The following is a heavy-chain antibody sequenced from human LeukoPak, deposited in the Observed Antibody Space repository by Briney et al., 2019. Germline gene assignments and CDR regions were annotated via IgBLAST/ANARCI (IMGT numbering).Heavy chain of an antibody. Sequence: SETLSLTCTVSGGSISSYYWSWIRQPPGKGLEWIGYIYYSGSTNYNPSLKSRVTISVDTSKNQFSLKLSSVTAADTAVYYCARGRLAASTHAIDCWGQGTLVTVSS. CDR2: IYYSGST. CDR1: GGSISSYY. V-gene: IGHV4-59*01. D-gene: IGHD6-6*01. CDR3: ARGRLAASTHAIDC. J-gene: IGHJ4*02.